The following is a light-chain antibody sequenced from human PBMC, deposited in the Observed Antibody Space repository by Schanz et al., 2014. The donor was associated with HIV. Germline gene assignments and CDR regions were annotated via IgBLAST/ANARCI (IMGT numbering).Light chain of an antibody. J-gene: IGKJ4*01. CDR1: QSVSSN. CDR3: QQRSSWPLLT. V-gene: IGKV3-15*01. CDR2: GAS. Sequence: EIVMTQSPATLSASPGERATLSCRASQSVSSNLAWYQQKPGQAPRLLISGASTRATGIPARFSGSGSGTEFTLTISSLQSEDFALYYCQQRSSWPLLTFGGGTKVEVK.